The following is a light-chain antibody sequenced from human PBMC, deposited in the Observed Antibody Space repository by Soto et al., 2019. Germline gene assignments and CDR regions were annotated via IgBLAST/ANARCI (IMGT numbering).Light chain of an antibody. CDR3: QQYKHWPTVT. V-gene: IGKV3-15*01. Sequence: EIVITQSPATLSVSPGERATLSCRASPSVSSNLAWYQQKPCQAHRLIIYGASTRATGIPARFSGSVSGREFTLTISSLQSEDFAVYYGQQYKHWPTVTFGQGTKVDIK. CDR1: PSVSSN. J-gene: IGKJ1*01. CDR2: GAS.